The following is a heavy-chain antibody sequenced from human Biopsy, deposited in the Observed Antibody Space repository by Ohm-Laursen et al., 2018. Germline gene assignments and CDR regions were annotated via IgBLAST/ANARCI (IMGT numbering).Heavy chain of an antibody. V-gene: IGHV3-23*01. CDR3: AFCGPVCG. CDR2: ISASGGDK. J-gene: IGHJ4*02. Sequence: SLRLSCAASGITFTRYAFSWVRQGTEMGLEWVSGISASGGDKYYADSVKGRFTISRDNSKSTVYLQVSSLRPKDTARYYCAFCGPVCGWGQGTLVTVSS. D-gene: IGHD2-21*01. CDR1: GITFTRYA.